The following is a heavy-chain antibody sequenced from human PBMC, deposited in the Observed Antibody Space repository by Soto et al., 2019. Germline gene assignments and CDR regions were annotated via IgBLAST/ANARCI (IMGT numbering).Heavy chain of an antibody. V-gene: IGHV3-33*01. J-gene: IGHJ6*02. Sequence: PVGSLRLSCAASGFTFSSYGMHWVRQAPGKGLEWVAVIWYDGSNKYYADSVKGRFTISRDNSKNTLYLQMNSLRAEDTAVYYCARGGRFLEWLSPWGMDVWGQGTTVTVSS. D-gene: IGHD3-3*01. CDR1: GFTFSSYG. CDR2: IWYDGSNK. CDR3: ARGGRFLEWLSPWGMDV.